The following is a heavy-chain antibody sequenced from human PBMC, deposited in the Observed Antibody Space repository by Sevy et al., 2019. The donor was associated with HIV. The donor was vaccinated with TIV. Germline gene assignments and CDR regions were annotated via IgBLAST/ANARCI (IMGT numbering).Heavy chain of an antibody. J-gene: IGHJ4*02. D-gene: IGHD4-17*01. CDR3: AREKTTAFAFDL. CDR2: MYNTGST. CDR1: RASISNYF. Sequence: SETLSLTCTVSRASISNYFWTWIRQPLGKGLEWIGYMYNTGSTNYNPSLKSRVTMSVDTSKSQFSLKLTSVTAADTAVYYCAREKTTAFAFDLWGQGALVTVSS. V-gene: IGHV4-59*01.